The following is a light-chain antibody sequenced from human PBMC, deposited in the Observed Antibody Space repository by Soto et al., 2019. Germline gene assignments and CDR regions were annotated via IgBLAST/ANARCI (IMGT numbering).Light chain of an antibody. CDR3: QLYGISPQ. V-gene: IGKV3-20*01. J-gene: IGKJ5*01. CDR1: QTSGSNF. CDR2: ASS. Sequence: EIVLTQSPGTLSLSPGERATLSCKTSQTSGSNFLAWYQHKPGQAPRLLIYASSNRATGIPDMFSGSASRPDFTLTINRLEPEDFAVYYCQLYGISPQFGQGTRLEIK.